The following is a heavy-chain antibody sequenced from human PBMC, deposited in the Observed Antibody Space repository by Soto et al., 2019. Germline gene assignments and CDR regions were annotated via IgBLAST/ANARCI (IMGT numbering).Heavy chain of an antibody. Sequence: QVQLVQSGAEVKKPGSSVTVSCKASGGTFSSYTISWVRQAPRQGLEWMGGIIPIFGTANYAQKFQGRVTITADESTSTAYMDLSSLRSEATAVYYCARGHHRWLHLWSFDLWGRGTLVTVSS. CDR2: IIPIFGTA. J-gene: IGHJ2*01. CDR3: ARGHHRWLHLWSFDL. CDR1: GGTFSSYT. V-gene: IGHV1-69*12. D-gene: IGHD5-12*01.